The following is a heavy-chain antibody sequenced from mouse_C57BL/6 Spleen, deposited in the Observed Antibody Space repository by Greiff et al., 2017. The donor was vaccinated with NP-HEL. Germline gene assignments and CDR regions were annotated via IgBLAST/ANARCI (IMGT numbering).Heavy chain of an antibody. CDR3: ARYHYYGSSYVDYFDY. D-gene: IGHD1-1*01. CDR2: IDPSDSYT. CDR1: GYTFTSYW. V-gene: IGHV1-50*01. J-gene: IGHJ2*01. Sequence: QVQLQQPGAELVKPGASVKLSCKASGYTFTSYWMQWVKQRPGQGLEWIGEIDPSDSYTNYNQKFKGKATLTVDTSSSTAYMQLSSLTSEDSAVYYCARYHYYGSSYVDYFDYWGQGTTLTVSS.